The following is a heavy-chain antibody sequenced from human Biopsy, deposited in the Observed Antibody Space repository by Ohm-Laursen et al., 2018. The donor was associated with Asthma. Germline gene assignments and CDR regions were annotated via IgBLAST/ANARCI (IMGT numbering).Heavy chain of an antibody. CDR3: ARKAGSCISRTCYSLDF. D-gene: IGHD2-2*01. CDR1: GGTFTTYV. Sequence: PSVKVSCKSLGGTFTTYVIGWVRQAPGQGLEWMGGINSVFGTTTYPQKFQDRVTITADDSTSTVYMELSSLRSEDTAVYYCARKAGSCISRTCYSLDFWGQGTLVTVSS. V-gene: IGHV1-69*01. CDR2: INSVFGTT. J-gene: IGHJ4*02.